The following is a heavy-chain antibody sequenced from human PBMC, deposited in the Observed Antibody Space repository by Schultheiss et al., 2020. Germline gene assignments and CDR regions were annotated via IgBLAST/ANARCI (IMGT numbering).Heavy chain of an antibody. Sequence: GGSLRLSCAASGFSFSSYGMHWVRQAPGKGLEWVSYISSSSSTIYYADSVKGRFTISRDNAKNSLYLQMNSLRAEDTAVYYCARGRKVGATRLPYYWGQGTLVTVSS. J-gene: IGHJ4*02. V-gene: IGHV3-48*01. CDR2: ISSSSSTI. CDR3: ARGRKVGATRLPYY. D-gene: IGHD1-26*01. CDR1: GFSFSSYG.